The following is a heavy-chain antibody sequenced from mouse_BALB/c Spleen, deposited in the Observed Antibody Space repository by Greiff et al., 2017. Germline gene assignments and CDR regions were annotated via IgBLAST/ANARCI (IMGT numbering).Heavy chain of an antibody. CDR1: GFTFSDYG. J-gene: IGHJ2*01. Sequence: DVKLVESGGGLVQPGGSRKLSCAASGFTFSDYGMAWVRQAPGKGPEWVAFISNLAYSIYYADTVTGRFTISRENAKNTLYLEMSSLRSEDTAMYYCARDRGNYFDYWGQGTTLTVSS. V-gene: IGHV5-15*02. D-gene: IGHD3-1*01. CDR2: ISNLAYSI. CDR3: ARDRGNYFDY.